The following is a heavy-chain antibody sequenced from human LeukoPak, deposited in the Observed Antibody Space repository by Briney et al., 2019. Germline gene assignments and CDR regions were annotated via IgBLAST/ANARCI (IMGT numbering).Heavy chain of an antibody. CDR3: ARVPRLYCSSTSCLRWYFDL. Sequence: GSSVKVSCKASGDTFSTYGISWVRQAPGQGLEWMGGIIPIFGTANYAQKFQGRVTITADESTSTAYMELSSLRSEDTAVYYCARVPRLYCSSTSCLRWYFDLWGRGTLVTVSS. CDR1: GDTFSTYG. D-gene: IGHD2-2*01. J-gene: IGHJ2*01. V-gene: IGHV1-69*01. CDR2: IIPIFGTA.